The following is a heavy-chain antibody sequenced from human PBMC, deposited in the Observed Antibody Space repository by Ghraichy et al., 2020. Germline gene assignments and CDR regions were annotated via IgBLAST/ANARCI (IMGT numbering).Heavy chain of an antibody. V-gene: IGHV4-34*01. Sequence: SETLSLTCAVYGGSFSDYYWSWIRQPPGKGLEWIGEINHSGSTNYNPSLKSRVTISVDTSKNQFSLKLSSVTAADTAVYYCARGPYGWVTAYYFDYWGQGTLVTVSS. J-gene: IGHJ4*02. CDR2: INHSGST. CDR3: ARGPYGWVTAYYFDY. D-gene: IGHD2-21*02. CDR1: GGSFSDYY.